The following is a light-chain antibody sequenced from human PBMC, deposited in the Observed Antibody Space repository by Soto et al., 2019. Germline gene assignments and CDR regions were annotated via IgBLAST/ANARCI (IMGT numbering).Light chain of an antibody. CDR2: SAS. J-gene: IGKJ1*01. V-gene: IGKV1-39*01. CDR3: QQSYSTFVT. Sequence: DIQMTQSPSSLSASVGDRVTITCRASQNIDNYLSWYQQQPGKAPNLLIFSASILQSGVPSRFSGSGSGTYFTLTISSLQPEDFASYYCQQSYSTFVTFGQGTKVDIK. CDR1: QNIDNY.